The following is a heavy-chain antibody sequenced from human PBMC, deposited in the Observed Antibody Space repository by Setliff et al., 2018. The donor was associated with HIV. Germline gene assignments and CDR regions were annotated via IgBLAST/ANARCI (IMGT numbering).Heavy chain of an antibody. Sequence: ASVKVSCKASGYTFTKYNIHWVQQAPGKGLEWMGRVDPEDGETRYAEKFRGRVTITADTSADTVYMELRSLRSEDTAFYYCVVFLISNGPVNDGFDIWSQGTMVT. J-gene: IGHJ3*02. D-gene: IGHD3-22*01. V-gene: IGHV1-69-2*01. CDR2: VDPEDGET. CDR3: VVFLISNGPVNDGFDI. CDR1: GYTFTKYN.